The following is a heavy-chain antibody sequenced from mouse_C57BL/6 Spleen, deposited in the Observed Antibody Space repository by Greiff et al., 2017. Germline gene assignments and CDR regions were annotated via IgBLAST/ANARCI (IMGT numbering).Heavy chain of an antibody. CDR3: ARRYYGDY. CDR2: IDPSDSYT. D-gene: IGHD1-1*02. V-gene: IGHV1-59*01. CDR1: GYTFTSYW. Sequence: QVQLQQSGAELVRPGTSVKLSCKASGYTFTSYWMPWVKQRPGQGLEWIGVIDPSDSYTNYNQKFKGKATLTVDTSSSTAYMQLSSLTSEDSAVYYCARRYYGDYWGQGTTLTVSS. J-gene: IGHJ2*01.